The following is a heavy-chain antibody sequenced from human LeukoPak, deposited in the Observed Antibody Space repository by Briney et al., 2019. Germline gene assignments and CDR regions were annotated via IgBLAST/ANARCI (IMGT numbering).Heavy chain of an antibody. J-gene: IGHJ5*02. CDR2: ISWNSGSI. CDR1: GFTLDDYA. Sequence: PGGSLRLSCAASGFTLDDYAMHWVRPAPGKGLEWVSGISWNSGSIGYADSVKGRFTISRDNAKNSLYLQMNSLRAEDTALYYCAKDVSAWIAAAGRNWFDPWGQGTLVTVSS. D-gene: IGHD6-13*01. CDR3: AKDVSAWIAAAGRNWFDP. V-gene: IGHV3-9*01.